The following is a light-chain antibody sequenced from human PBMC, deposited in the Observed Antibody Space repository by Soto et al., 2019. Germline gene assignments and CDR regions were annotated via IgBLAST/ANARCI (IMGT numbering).Light chain of an antibody. CDR3: SSYTGSSTLV. J-gene: IGLJ2*01. CDR2: EVS. Sequence: QSVLTQPASVSGSPGQSITISCTGSSNGVGGYKYVSWYQQHPGKAPKLMIYEVSNRPSGISNRFSGSKSGNTASLTISGLQAEDEADYYCSSYTGSSTLVFGGGTKVTV. CDR1: SNGVGGYKY. V-gene: IGLV2-14*01.